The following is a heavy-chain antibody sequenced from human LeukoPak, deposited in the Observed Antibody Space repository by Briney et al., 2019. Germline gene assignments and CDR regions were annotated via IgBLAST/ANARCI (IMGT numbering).Heavy chain of an antibody. V-gene: IGHV3-23*01. CDR3: AKVFVLRYFECPDY. D-gene: IGHD3-9*01. Sequence: GGSLRLSCEASGFTFSSYAMSWVRQAPGKGLEWVSGIIDSGDITYYANSVKGRFTISRDNSKNTLYLQMNSLRAEDTAVYYCAKVFVLRYFECPDYWGQGTLATVSS. CDR1: GFTFSSYA. J-gene: IGHJ4*02. CDR2: IIDSGDIT.